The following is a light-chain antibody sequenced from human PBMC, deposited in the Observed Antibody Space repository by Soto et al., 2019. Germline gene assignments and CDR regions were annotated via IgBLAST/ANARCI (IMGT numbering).Light chain of an antibody. V-gene: IGLV2-14*01. J-gene: IGLJ1*01. Sequence: QSVLTQPASVSGSPGQSITISCTGTSSDVGGYNYVSWYQQHPGKAPKLMIYDVSNRPSGVSNRFSGSKSGNTASLTISGLQAEDEADSFWRSYTCSSSWVFGPGRKV. CDR2: DVS. CDR3: RSYTCSSSWV. CDR1: SSDVGGYNY.